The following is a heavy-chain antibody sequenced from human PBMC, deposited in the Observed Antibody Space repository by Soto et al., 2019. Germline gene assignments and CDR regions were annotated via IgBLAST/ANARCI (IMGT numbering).Heavy chain of an antibody. J-gene: IGHJ4*02. CDR3: ASLGRLESISQFDY. CDR2: INHSGST. D-gene: IGHD1-1*01. V-gene: IGHV4-34*01. Sequence: SETLSLTCAVYGGSFSGYYWSWIRQPPGKGLEWIGEINHSGSTNYNPSLKSRVTISVDTSKNQFSLKLSSVTAADTAVYYCASLGRLESISQFDYLGQGTLVTVSS. CDR1: GGSFSGYY.